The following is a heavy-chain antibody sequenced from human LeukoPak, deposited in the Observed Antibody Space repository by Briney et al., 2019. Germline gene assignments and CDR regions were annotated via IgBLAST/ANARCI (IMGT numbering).Heavy chain of an antibody. Sequence: GGSLRLSCAASGFTFSSYAMHWVRQAPGKGLEWVAVISYDGSNKYYADSVKGRFTISRDNSKNTLYLQMNSLRAEDTAVYYCARVMPPTYYDFWSGYYNAFDYWGQGTLVTVSS. CDR2: ISYDGSNK. D-gene: IGHD3-3*01. V-gene: IGHV3-30-3*01. CDR3: ARVMPPTYYDFWSGYYNAFDY. CDR1: GFTFSSYA. J-gene: IGHJ4*02.